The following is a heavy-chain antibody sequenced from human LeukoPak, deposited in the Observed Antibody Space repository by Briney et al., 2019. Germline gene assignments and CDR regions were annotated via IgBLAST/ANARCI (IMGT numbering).Heavy chain of an antibody. CDR3: ARPAGYDRFDAFDV. V-gene: IGHV1-2*02. Sequence: ASVRVSCKASGYTFIGFHMFWARQAPGQGLEWMGWISPNSGGTNYAQKFQGRVTMTRDTSINTAYMELSRLRSDDTAVYYCARPAGYDRFDAFDVWGQGTMVTVSS. J-gene: IGHJ3*01. CDR2: ISPNSGGT. D-gene: IGHD3-22*01. CDR1: GYTFIGFH.